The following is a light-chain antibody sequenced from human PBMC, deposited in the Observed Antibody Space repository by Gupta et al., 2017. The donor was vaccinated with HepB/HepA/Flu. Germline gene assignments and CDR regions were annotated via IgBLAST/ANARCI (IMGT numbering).Light chain of an antibody. CDR1: QGVRSN. V-gene: IGKV3-15*01. CDR2: EAS. CDR3: QQYNNWPLT. Sequence: DIVMTQSPTTLSVSPGERATLSCRASQGVRSNLAWYQQKPGQAPRLLIYEASTRATEFPVRFSGSGSGTEFTLTISSLQSEDVAVYYCQQYNNWPLTFGGGTKVEIK. J-gene: IGKJ4*02.